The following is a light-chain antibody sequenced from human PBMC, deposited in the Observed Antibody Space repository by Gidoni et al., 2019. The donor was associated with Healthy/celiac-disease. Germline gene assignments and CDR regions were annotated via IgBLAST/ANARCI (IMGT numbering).Light chain of an antibody. CDR1: QSISSY. CDR3: QQSYSTPLT. Sequence: DIQMTQSPSSLSASVGDRVTITCRASQSISSYLNWYQQKPGKAPKLLIYAAPSLPSGVPSRFSGSGSVTDFTLTISSLQPEDFATYYCQQSYSTPLTFGGXTKVEIK. V-gene: IGKV1-39*01. CDR2: AAP. J-gene: IGKJ4*01.